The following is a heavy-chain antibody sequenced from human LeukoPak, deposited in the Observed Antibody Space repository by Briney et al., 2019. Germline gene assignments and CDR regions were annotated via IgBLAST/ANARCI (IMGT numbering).Heavy chain of an antibody. J-gene: IGHJ4*02. CDR2: IIPIFGTA. CDR1: GYTLTELS. V-gene: IGHV1-69*05. D-gene: IGHD6-19*01. Sequence: ASVKVSCKVSGYTLTELSMHWVRQAPGQGLEWMGRIIPIFGTANYAQKFQGRVTITTDESTSTAYMELSSLRSEDTAVYYCAMILYSSGWYYFDYWGQGTLVTVSS. CDR3: AMILYSSGWYYFDY.